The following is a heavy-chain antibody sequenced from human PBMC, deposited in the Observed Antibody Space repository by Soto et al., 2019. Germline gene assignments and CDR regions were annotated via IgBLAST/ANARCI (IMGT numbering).Heavy chain of an antibody. CDR1: GGSISSSSYY. J-gene: IGHJ4*02. D-gene: IGHD6-13*01. CDR2: IYYSGST. V-gene: IGHV4-39*01. CDR3: ARHVDSSWMYYFDY. Sequence: QLQLQESGPGLVKPSETLSLTCTVSGGSISSSSYYWGWIRQPPGKGLEWIGSIYYSGSTYYNPSLKSRVTISVDTSKNQFSLKLSSVTAADTAVYYCARHVDSSWMYYFDYWGQGTLVTVSS.